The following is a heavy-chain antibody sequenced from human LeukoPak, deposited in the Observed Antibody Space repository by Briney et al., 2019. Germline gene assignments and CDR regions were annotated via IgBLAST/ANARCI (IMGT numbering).Heavy chain of an antibody. CDR1: GFTFDDYT. CDR2: INWDGDIT. J-gene: IGHJ4*02. D-gene: IGHD3-9*01. Sequence: GGTLRLSCAASGFTFDDYTMHWVRQPPGKGLEWVSLINWDGDITEYADSVKGRFTISRDNSKNSLFLQMNSLRTEDTALYYCAKGNILTGPPDSWGQGTLVTVSS. CDR3: AKGNILTGPPDS. V-gene: IGHV3-43*01.